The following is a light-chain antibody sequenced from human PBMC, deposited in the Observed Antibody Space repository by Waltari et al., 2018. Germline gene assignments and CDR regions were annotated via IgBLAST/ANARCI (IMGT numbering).Light chain of an antibody. CDR3: QQFGNTLWT. CDR2: GAS. Sequence: EIVLTQSPGTLSLSPGERATLSCRASQTVSSYYLAWYQQTPGLAPTLLIYGASTRAPGTPYRFSGSGSGTDFTLTISRLEPEDFAVYYCQQFGNTLWTFGQGTRIEIK. V-gene: IGKV3-20*01. CDR1: QTVSSYY. J-gene: IGKJ1*01.